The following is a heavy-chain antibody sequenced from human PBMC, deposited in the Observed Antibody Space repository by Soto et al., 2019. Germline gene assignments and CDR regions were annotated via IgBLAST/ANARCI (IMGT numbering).Heavy chain of an antibody. Sequence: SETLSLTCTVSGGSISSYYWSWIRQPPGKGLEWIGYIYYSGSTNYNPSLKSRVTISVDTSKNQFSLKLSSVTAADTAVYYCARALDSSGHRYYFDFWGQGTLVTVSS. J-gene: IGHJ4*02. CDR1: GGSISSYY. D-gene: IGHD6-19*01. CDR3: ARALDSSGHRYYFDF. V-gene: IGHV4-59*08. CDR2: IYYSGST.